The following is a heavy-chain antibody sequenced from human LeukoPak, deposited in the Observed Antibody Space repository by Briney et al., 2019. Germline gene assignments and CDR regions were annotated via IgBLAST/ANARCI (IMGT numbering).Heavy chain of an antibody. J-gene: IGHJ5*01. D-gene: IGHD2/OR15-2a*01. V-gene: IGHV3-7*01. CDR2: IKQSGSER. CDR3: ARGQRMVLWFDP. CDR1: GFAFSSHY. Sequence: GGSLRLSCAASGFAFSSHYMTWVRQAPGKGLEWVATIKQSGSERYYVDSVKGRFTISRDDAKSSVYLQMNSLRAEDTAVYYCARGQRMVLWFDPWGQGTLVTVSS.